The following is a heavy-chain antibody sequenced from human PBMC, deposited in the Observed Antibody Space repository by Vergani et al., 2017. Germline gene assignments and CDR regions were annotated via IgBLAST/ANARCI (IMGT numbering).Heavy chain of an antibody. CDR3: AKPVVSGWVDY. D-gene: IGHD6-19*01. CDR1: GYTFTSYA. CDR2: INAGNGNT. Sequence: QVQLVQSGAEVKKPGASVKVSCKASGYTFTSYAMHWVRQAPGQRLEWMGWINAGNGNTKYSQKFQGRVTITRDTSASTAYMELRSLRSDDTAVYYCAKPVVSGWVDYWGQGTLVTVSS. V-gene: IGHV1-3*01. J-gene: IGHJ4*02.